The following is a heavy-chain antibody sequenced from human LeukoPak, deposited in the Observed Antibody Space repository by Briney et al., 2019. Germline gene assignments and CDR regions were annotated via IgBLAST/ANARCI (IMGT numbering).Heavy chain of an antibody. J-gene: IGHJ4*02. D-gene: IGHD3-3*01. CDR2: INPNSGCT. CDR3: ARLLGVADY. CDR1: GYTFTSYY. V-gene: IGHV1-2*02. Sequence: ASVKVSCKASGYTFTSYYMHWGRQAPGQGLEWMGGINPNSGCTNYAQKFQGRLTMTRDTSISTPDMELSRLRSDDTAVYCCARLLGVADYWGQGTLVTVS.